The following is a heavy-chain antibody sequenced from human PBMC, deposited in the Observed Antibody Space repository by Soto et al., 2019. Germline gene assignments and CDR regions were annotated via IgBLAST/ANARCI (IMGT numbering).Heavy chain of an antibody. Sequence: QVQLVQSGAEEKKPGASVKVSCKASGYTFTNYAMHWVRQAPGQRLEWMGWINPGNGDTKYSQKFQGRVTITRDTSATTAYMELSSLRSEDTTVYYCAREGSSSRYYYGLDVW. CDR1: GYTFTNYA. CDR2: INPGNGDT. J-gene: IGHJ6*01. V-gene: IGHV1-3*05. D-gene: IGHD6-13*01. CDR3: AREGSSSRYYYGLDV.